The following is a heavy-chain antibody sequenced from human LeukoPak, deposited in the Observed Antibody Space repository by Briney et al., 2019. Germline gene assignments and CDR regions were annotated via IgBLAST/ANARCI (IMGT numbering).Heavy chain of an antibody. CDR3: ARRKVYYGMDV. CDR2: IYYTGST. Sequence: PSETLSLTCNVSGGSISTYYWSWIRQPPGKGLEWIAYIYYTGSTDYNPSLKSRVTISVDTSKNQFSLKLTSVTAADTAVYYCARRKVYYGMDVWGQGTTVTVSS. J-gene: IGHJ6*02. V-gene: IGHV4-59*01. CDR1: GGSISTYY.